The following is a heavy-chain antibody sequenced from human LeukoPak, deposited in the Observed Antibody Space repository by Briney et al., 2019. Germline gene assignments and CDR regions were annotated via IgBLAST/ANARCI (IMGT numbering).Heavy chain of an antibody. Sequence: SVKVSCKASGGTFSSYAISWVRQAPGQGLEWMGVIIPIFGKANYAQKFQGRVTITADESTSTAYMELSSLRSEDTAVYYCARAGLRYCSSTSCYTDYYYYGMDVWGQGTTVTASS. J-gene: IGHJ6*02. D-gene: IGHD2-2*02. CDR1: GGTFSSYA. V-gene: IGHV1-69*01. CDR3: ARAGLRYCSSTSCYTDYYYYGMDV. CDR2: IIPIFGKA.